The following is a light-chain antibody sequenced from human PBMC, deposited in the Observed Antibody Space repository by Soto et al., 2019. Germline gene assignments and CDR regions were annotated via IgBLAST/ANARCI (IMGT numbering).Light chain of an antibody. CDR3: SSYTSSSTHWV. CDR1: SSDVGGYNY. CDR2: EVS. Sequence: QSVLTQPASVSGSPGQSITISCTGTSSDVGGYNYVSWYQQHPGKAPKLMIYEVSNRPSGVSNRFSGSKSGNTASLTISGLQAEDEADYYCSSYTSSSTHWVFGGGTKINVL. J-gene: IGLJ3*02. V-gene: IGLV2-14*01.